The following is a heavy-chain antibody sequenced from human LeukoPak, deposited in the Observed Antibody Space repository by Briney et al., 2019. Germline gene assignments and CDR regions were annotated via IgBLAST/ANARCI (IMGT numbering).Heavy chain of an antibody. Sequence: GGSLRLSCAASGFSFSTYSMNWVRQAPGKGLEWVSSITSSSNYIYYADSVKGRFTISRDNAKNSLYLQMNSLRADDTAVYYCTRSPSLGGSYWGFDYWGQGTLLTVSS. CDR2: ITSSSNYI. CDR1: GFSFSTYS. V-gene: IGHV3-21*01. D-gene: IGHD1-26*01. J-gene: IGHJ4*02. CDR3: TRSPSLGGSYWGFDY.